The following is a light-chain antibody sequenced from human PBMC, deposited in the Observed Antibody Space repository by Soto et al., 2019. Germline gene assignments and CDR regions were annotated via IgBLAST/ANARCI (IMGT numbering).Light chain of an antibody. Sequence: QSVLTQPPSVSGAPGQRVTISCTGSSSKIGAGYDVHWYQQLPGTAPKLLIYGNTNRPSGVPDRFSGSKSGTSASLAITGFQAEDEADYYCQAYDSSLSGWVFGGGTQLTVL. CDR3: QAYDSSLSGWV. CDR2: GNT. CDR1: SSKIGAGYD. J-gene: IGLJ3*02. V-gene: IGLV1-40*01.